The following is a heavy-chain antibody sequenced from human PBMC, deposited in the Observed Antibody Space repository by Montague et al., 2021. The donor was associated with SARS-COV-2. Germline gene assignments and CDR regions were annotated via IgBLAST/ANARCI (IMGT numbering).Heavy chain of an antibody. CDR3: AKDAYYDFWSGWYFDL. Sequence: SLRLSCAASGFTFSNYAMNWVRQAPGKGLEWASAISGSGGSTYYADSVKGRFTISRDNSKNTLYLQMNSLRAEDTAVYYCAKDAYYDFWSGWYFDLWGRGTLVTVSS. CDR2: ISGSGGST. CDR1: GFTFSNYA. J-gene: IGHJ2*01. V-gene: IGHV3-23*01. D-gene: IGHD3-3*01.